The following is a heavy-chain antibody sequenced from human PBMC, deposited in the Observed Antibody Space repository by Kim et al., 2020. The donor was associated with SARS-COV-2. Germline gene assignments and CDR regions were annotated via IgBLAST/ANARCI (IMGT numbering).Heavy chain of an antibody. Sequence: SQTLSLTCVISGDNVSGDSVAWNWIRQSPSRGLEWLGRTYYRSKWYNDYAVSVKGRITISPDTSKNQFSLQVNSVTPEDTAVYYCARDHQYSVDYWGQGTLVTVSP. CDR3: ARDHQYSVDY. D-gene: IGHD4-4*01. CDR1: GDNVSGDSVA. J-gene: IGHJ4*02. CDR2: TYYRSKWYN. V-gene: IGHV6-1*01.